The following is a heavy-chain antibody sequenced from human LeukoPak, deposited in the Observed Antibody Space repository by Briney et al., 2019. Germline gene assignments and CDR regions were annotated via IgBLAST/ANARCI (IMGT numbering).Heavy chain of an antibody. CDR3: AKDLAWAYCSSTSCPTPGAFDI. CDR1: GFTFDDYA. D-gene: IGHD2-2*01. CDR2: ISWNSGSI. J-gene: IGHJ3*02. Sequence: GGSLRLSCAASGFTFDDYAMPWVRQAPGKGLEWVSGISWNSGSIGYADSVKGRFTISRDNAKNSLYLQMNSLRAEDTALYYCAKDLAWAYCSSTSCPTPGAFDIWGQGTMVTVSS. V-gene: IGHV3-9*01.